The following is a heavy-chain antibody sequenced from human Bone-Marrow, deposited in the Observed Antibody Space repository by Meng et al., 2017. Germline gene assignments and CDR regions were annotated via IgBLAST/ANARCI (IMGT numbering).Heavy chain of an antibody. CDR2: INHSGST. D-gene: IGHD5-24*01. CDR1: GGSFSGYY. V-gene: IGHV4-34*01. J-gene: IGHJ4*02. CDR3: ARGRGDGYNYDY. Sequence: VQIQQWGAGLLKPSETLSLTCAVYGGSFSGYYWSWIRQPPGKGLEWIGEINHSGSTNYNPSLKSRVTISVDTSKNQFSLKLSSVTAADTAVYYCARGRGDGYNYDYWGQGTLVTVSS.